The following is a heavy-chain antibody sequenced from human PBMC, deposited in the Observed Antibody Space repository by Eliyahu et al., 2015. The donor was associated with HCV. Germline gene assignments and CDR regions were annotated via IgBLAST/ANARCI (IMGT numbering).Heavy chain of an antibody. CDR2: IYHSGSI. Sequence: QVQLQESGPGLVKPSGTLSLTCAVSGGSXNSSNWWSWVRQPPGKGLEWIGEIYHSGSINYNLSLKSRVTISVDKSKNQFSLNLSSVTAADTAVYYCATSGYSGSSYGEFDYWGQGTLVTVSS. D-gene: IGHD5-12*01. V-gene: IGHV4-4*02. CDR1: GGSXNSSNW. J-gene: IGHJ4*02. CDR3: ATSGYSGSSYGEFDY.